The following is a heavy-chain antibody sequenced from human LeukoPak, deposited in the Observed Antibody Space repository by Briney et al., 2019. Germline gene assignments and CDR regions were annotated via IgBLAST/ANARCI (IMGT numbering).Heavy chain of an antibody. CDR3: ARVKYQLLMGPFDY. CDR1: GFAFSRSG. CDR2: IWYDGSEE. J-gene: IGHJ4*02. Sequence: GGSLRLSCAASGFAFSRSGMNWVRQAPGKGLEWVAIIWYDGSEEYYADSVKGRFTISRDNAKNSLYLQMNSLRAEDTAVYYCARVKYQLLMGPFDYWGQGTLVTVSS. V-gene: IGHV3-33*01. D-gene: IGHD2-2*01.